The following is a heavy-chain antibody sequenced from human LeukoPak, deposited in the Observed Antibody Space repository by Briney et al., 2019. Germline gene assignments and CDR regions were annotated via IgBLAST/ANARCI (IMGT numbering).Heavy chain of an antibody. Sequence: PSQTLSLTCTVSGASISSSSYYWGWIRQPPGKGLEWIGSIYYSGSTYYNPSLKSRVTISVDTSKNQFSLKLSSVTAADTAVYYCARHVRNDYYYYYYMDVWGKGTTVTISS. J-gene: IGHJ6*03. V-gene: IGHV4-39*01. CDR1: GASISSSSYY. CDR3: ARHVRNDYYYYYYMDV. D-gene: IGHD3-10*02. CDR2: IYYSGST.